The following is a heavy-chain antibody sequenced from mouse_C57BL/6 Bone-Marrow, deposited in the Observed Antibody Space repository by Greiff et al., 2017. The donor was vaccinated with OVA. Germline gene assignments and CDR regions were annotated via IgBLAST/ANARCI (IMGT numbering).Heavy chain of an antibody. CDR2: INYDGSST. CDR3: ARGGRGLGRDYWYFDV. J-gene: IGHJ1*03. CDR1: GFTFSDYY. Sequence: EVMLVESEGGLVQPGSSMKLSCTASGFTFSDYYMAWVRQVPEKGLEWVANINYDGSSTYYLDSLKSRFIISRDNAKNILYLQMSSLKSEDTATYYCARGGRGLGRDYWYFDVWGTGTTVTVSS. V-gene: IGHV5-16*01. D-gene: IGHD4-1*01.